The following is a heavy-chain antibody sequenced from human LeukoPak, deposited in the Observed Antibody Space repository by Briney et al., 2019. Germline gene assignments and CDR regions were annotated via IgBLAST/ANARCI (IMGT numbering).Heavy chain of an antibody. CDR2: IIPIFGTA. J-gene: IGHJ5*02. CDR1: GGTFSSYA. CDR3: ARSQEPYDFWSGYYNWFDP. D-gene: IGHD3-3*01. V-gene: IGHV1-69*01. Sequence: GASVKVSCKASGGTFSSYAISWVRQAPGQGLEWMGGIIPIFGTANYAQKFQGRVTITADESTSTAYMELSSLRPEDTAVYYCARSQEPYDFWSGYYNWFDPWGQGTLVTVSS.